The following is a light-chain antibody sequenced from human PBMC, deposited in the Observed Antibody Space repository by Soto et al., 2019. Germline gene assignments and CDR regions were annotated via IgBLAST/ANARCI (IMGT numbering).Light chain of an antibody. Sequence: QSVLTQPPSVSAAPGQKVTISCSVGSSNIGNDYVSWYQQVPGTAPKLLIYDNDKRPSGIPDRFSGSRSGRSATLGITGLQTGDEGDYYCGTWDGSLSAPWVFGGGTQLTVL. J-gene: IGLJ3*02. CDR3: GTWDGSLSAPWV. CDR1: SSNIGNDY. V-gene: IGLV1-51*01. CDR2: DND.